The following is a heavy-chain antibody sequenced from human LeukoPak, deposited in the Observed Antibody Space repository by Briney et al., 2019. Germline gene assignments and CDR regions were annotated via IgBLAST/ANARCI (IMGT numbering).Heavy chain of an antibody. J-gene: IGHJ4*02. CDR3: ARDRMGSYYDSSELDY. CDR1: GGSISSSSYY. Sequence: PSETLSLTCTVSGGSISSSSYYWGWIRQPPGKGLEWIGSIYYSGSTYYNPSLKSRVTISVDTSKNQFSLKLSSVTAADMAVYYCARDRMGSYYDSSELDYWGQGTLVTVSS. CDR2: IYYSGST. V-gene: IGHV4-39*07. D-gene: IGHD3-22*01.